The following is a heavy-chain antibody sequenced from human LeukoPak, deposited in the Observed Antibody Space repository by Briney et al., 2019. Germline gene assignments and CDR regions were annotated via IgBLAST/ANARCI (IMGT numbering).Heavy chain of an antibody. D-gene: IGHD5-12*01. CDR3: VRVGNHGYDLDY. CDR1: TFTFSSYW. CDR2: INEGEDAK. V-gene: IGHV3-7*01. Sequence: PGGSLRLSCAASTFTFSSYWMSWVRQAPGKGLEWVANINEGEDAKYYADSVKGRLTISRDNAKNSLYLQMNSLRVDDTAVYYCVRVGNHGYDLDYWGQGALVTVSS. J-gene: IGHJ4*02.